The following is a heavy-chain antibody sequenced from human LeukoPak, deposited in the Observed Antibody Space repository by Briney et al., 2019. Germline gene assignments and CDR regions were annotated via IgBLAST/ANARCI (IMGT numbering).Heavy chain of an antibody. CDR2: INTDGTVT. CDR1: GFTFSKYW. J-gene: IGHJ4*02. CDR3: ATKQWLAPPPDS. D-gene: IGHD6-19*01. Sequence: GGSLRLSCAASGFTFSKYWMLWVRQAPGKGLESVSRINTDGTVTTYADSVKGRFTASGDNADNTMFLQMNSVRDEDTAVYYCATKQWLAPPPDSWGQGTPVTVSS. V-gene: IGHV3-74*01.